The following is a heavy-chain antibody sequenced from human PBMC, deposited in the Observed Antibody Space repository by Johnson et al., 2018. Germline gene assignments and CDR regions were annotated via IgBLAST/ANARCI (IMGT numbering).Heavy chain of an antibody. CDR2: ISPDGSSA. Sequence: EVQLVETGGGLVQPGGSLRLSCAASGFTFSDYWMQWVRQGPGKGLVWVSRISPDGSSASYPDSVKGRFTISRDNAKNTLYLQMDSLRVEDTAVYFCARGLYGDYVGSEYRQHWGQGTLVTVSS. J-gene: IGHJ1*01. V-gene: IGHV3-74*02. D-gene: IGHD4-17*01. CDR3: ARGLYGDYVGSEYRQH. CDR1: GFTFSDYW.